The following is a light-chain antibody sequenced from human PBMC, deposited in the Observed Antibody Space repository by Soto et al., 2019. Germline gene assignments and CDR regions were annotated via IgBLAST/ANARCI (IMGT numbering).Light chain of an antibody. CDR2: RND. CDR1: SSNNESNY. CDR3: AAWDDSLSGPV. J-gene: IGLJ2*01. Sequence: QSALTQPPSASGTPGQRVTISCSGGSSNNESNYVYWYQQLPGTAPKLLIYRNDQRPSGVPDRFSGSKSGTSASLAISGLRSEDEADYYCAAWDDSLSGPVFGGGTKVNVL. V-gene: IGLV1-47*01.